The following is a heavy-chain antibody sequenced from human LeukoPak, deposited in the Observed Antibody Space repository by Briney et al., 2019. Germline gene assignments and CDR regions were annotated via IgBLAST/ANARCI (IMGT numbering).Heavy chain of an antibody. CDR3: ATTLHSGYYDLY. D-gene: IGHD3-22*01. J-gene: IGHJ4*02. Sequence: GGSLRLSCAASGFTFSSYVMSWVRQAPGKGLEWVAGVSYDENYRNYAESVKGRFTISRDNSKNTLYLQMNSLRAEDTAVYYCATTLHSGYYDLYWGQGTLVTVSS. CDR2: VSYDENYR. CDR1: GFTFSSYV. V-gene: IGHV3-30*03.